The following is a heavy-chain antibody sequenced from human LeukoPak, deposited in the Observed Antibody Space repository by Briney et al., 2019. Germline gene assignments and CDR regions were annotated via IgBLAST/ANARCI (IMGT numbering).Heavy chain of an antibody. CDR1: GFTFDDYA. CDR3: ARVWSGYPYYFDY. Sequence: PGGSLRLSCAASGFTFDDYAMHWVRQAPGKGLEWVSGISWNSGSIGYADSVKGRFTISRDNAKNSLYLQMNSLRAEDTALYYCARVWSGYPYYFDYWGQGTLVTVSS. CDR2: ISWNSGSI. D-gene: IGHD3-3*01. J-gene: IGHJ4*02. V-gene: IGHV3-9*01.